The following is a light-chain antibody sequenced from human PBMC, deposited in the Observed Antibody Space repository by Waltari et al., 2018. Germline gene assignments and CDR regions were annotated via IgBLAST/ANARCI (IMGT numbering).Light chain of an antibody. CDR2: AAS. V-gene: IGKV1-39*01. Sequence: DIQVTQSPSSLSASVVDRVTITCRASQSISTYLNWYQQKPGKAPKLLLYAASNLQGGVPSRFSGSGSGTEFTLTITSLQPEDFGTFSCQQSYTSLYTFGQGTKLEIK. CDR3: QQSYTSLYT. CDR1: QSISTY. J-gene: IGKJ2*01.